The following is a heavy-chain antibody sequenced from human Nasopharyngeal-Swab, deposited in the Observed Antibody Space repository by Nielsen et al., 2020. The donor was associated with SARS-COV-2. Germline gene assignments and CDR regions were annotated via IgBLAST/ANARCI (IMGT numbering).Heavy chain of an antibody. CDR2: ISEDGSIT. CDR3: ASQLGHPDS. J-gene: IGHJ4*02. D-gene: IGHD2-2*01. V-gene: IGHV3-74*01. Sequence: GSLKISCAASGFTFSSHWMHWVRQAPEKGLVWVSRISEDGSITTYADSVKGRFTISRDNAKNTLFLQMHSLRADDTAIYYCASQLGHPDSWGQGTLVTVSS. CDR1: GFTFSSHW.